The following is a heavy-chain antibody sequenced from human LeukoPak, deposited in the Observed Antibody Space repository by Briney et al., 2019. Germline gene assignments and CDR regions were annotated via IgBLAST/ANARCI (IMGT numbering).Heavy chain of an antibody. V-gene: IGHV3-30*01. CDR3: ARSNCGGDCYSLDWFDP. D-gene: IGHD2-21*02. Sequence: GGSLRLSCAASGFTFSSYAMHWVRQAPGKGLEWVVVISYDGSNKNYADSVKGRFTISRDNSKNTLYLQMNSLRAEDTAVYYCARSNCGGDCYSLDWFDPRGQGTLVTVSS. J-gene: IGHJ5*02. CDR2: ISYDGSNK. CDR1: GFTFSSYA.